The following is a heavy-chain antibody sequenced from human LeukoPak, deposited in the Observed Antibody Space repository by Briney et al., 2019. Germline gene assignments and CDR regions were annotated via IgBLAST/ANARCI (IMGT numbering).Heavy chain of an antibody. Sequence: GASVTVSCKASGYTFTSYYMHWVRQAPGQGPEWMGIINPSGGSTSYAQKFQGSVTMTRDTSTSTVYMELSSLRSEDTAVYYCARDGGVTMVRGNFDYWGQGTLVTVTS. J-gene: IGHJ4*02. V-gene: IGHV1-46*01. CDR3: ARDGGVTMVRGNFDY. CDR2: INPSGGST. D-gene: IGHD3-10*01. CDR1: GYTFTSYY.